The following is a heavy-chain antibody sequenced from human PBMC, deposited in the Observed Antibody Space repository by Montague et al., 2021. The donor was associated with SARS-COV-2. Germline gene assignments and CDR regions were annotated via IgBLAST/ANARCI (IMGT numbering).Heavy chain of an antibody. CDR3: ARESSQFFGSGPLDY. CDR2: IKQDGSDK. D-gene: IGHD3-10*01. Sequence: SRRLSCAASGFPFSSYWMSWVRQAPGKGLEWVANIKQDGSDKYYGDSVKGRFTISRDNSKNTVYLQMNSLRAEDTAVYFCARESSQFFGSGPLDYWSQGSLVTVSS. J-gene: IGHJ4*02. V-gene: IGHV3-7*01. CDR1: GFPFSSYW.